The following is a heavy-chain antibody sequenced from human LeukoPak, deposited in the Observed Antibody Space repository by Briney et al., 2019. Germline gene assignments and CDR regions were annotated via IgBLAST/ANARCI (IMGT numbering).Heavy chain of an antibody. D-gene: IGHD2-2*01. CDR2: ISYDGSNK. Sequence: GGSLRLSCAASGFTFSSYAMHWVRQAPGKGLEWVAVISYDGSNKYYADSVKGRFTISRDNSKNTLYLQMSSLRAEDTAVYYCVKGGIYCSSTSCYAGTAEYFQHWGQGTLVTVSS. CDR3: VKGGIYCSSTSCYAGTAEYFQH. J-gene: IGHJ1*01. V-gene: IGHV3-30*14. CDR1: GFTFSSYA.